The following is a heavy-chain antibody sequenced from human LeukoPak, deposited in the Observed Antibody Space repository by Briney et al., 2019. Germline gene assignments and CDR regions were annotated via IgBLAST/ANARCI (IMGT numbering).Heavy chain of an antibody. CDR3: ARRVGYSGSLYYYYYYMDV. V-gene: IGHV4-39*01. Sequence: SETLSLTCTVSGGSISSSSYYWGWIRQPPGKGLEWIGSIYYSGSTYYNPSLKSRVTISVDTSKNQFSLKLSSVTAADTAVYYCARRVGYSGSLYYYYYYMDVWGKGTTVTISS. J-gene: IGHJ6*03. CDR1: GGSISSSSYY. CDR2: IYYSGST. D-gene: IGHD1-26*01.